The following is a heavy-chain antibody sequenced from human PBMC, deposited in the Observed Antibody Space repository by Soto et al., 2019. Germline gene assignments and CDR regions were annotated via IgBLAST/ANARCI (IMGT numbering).Heavy chain of an antibody. CDR2: IFYSGST. V-gene: IGHV4-39*01. CDR3: ARHKDSGYENNYYYMDV. Sequence: TLSLTCTVSGGSISSSNYYWGWIRQPPGKGLEWIGSIFYSGSTYYNPSLKSRVTISVDTSKNQFSLKLSSVTAADTAVYYCARHKDSGYENNYYYMDVWGKGTTVTVSS. J-gene: IGHJ6*03. D-gene: IGHD5-12*01. CDR1: GGSISSSNYY.